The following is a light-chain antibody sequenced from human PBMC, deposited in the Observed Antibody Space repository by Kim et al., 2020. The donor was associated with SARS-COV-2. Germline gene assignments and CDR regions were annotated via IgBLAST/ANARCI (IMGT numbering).Light chain of an antibody. CDR2: GSS. CDR1: QGISIK. CDR3: QQYHNWPPVT. V-gene: IGKV3-15*01. J-gene: IGKJ5*01. Sequence: SPAERATLSCRASQGISIKLAWYQQKPGQAPRLLMYGSSTRAPGIPARFSGSGSGTEFTLTISSLQSEDFAVYYCQQYHNWPPVTFGQGTRLEIK.